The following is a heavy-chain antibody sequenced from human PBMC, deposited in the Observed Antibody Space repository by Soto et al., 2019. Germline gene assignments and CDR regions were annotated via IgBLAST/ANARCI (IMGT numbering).Heavy chain of an antibody. CDR2: IIPIFVTS. CDR1: GGTFSSYA. D-gene: IGHD6-13*01. Sequence: QVQLVQSGAEVKKPGSSVKVSCKASGGTFSSYAISWVRQAPGQGLEWMGGIIPIFVTSNYAQKFQGRVTITADESTSTAYMELSSLRSEDTAVYYCARDRLEQQLFNWFDPWGQGTLVTVSS. J-gene: IGHJ5*02. CDR3: ARDRLEQQLFNWFDP. V-gene: IGHV1-69*01.